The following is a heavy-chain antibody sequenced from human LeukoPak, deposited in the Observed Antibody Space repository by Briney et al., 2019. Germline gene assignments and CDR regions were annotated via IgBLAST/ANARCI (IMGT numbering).Heavy chain of an antibody. J-gene: IGHJ3*02. D-gene: IGHD3-22*01. CDR2: IISSSSYI. V-gene: IGHV3-21*01. CDR1: GFIFSTYG. Sequence: GGSLRLSCAASGFIFSTYGMHWVRQAPGKGLEWVSSIISSSSYIYYADSVKGRFTISRDNAKNSLYLQMNSLRAEDTAVYYCARCPHYDSSGYYFPDAFDIWGQGTMVTVSS. CDR3: ARCPHYDSSGYYFPDAFDI.